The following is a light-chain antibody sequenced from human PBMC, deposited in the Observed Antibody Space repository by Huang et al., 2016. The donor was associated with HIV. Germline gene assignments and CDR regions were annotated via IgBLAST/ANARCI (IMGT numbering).Light chain of an antibody. CDR2: WAA. V-gene: IGKV4-1*01. CDR1: QDLLFNATNKSV. J-gene: IGKJ2*01. CDR3: QQYYTNYYT. Sequence: DIVMTQSPDSLTVSLGERATLNCQSSQDLLFNATNKSVLAWYQQRPRQPPKLRIYWAATRASDVPDRFSGSGSGTDFTLTINSLQAEDMAVYFCQQYYTNYYTFGQGTKLEIQ.